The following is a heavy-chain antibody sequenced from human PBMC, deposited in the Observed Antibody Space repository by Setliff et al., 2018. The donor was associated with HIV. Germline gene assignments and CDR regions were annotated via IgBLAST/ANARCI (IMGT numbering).Heavy chain of an antibody. V-gene: IGHV4-39*01. CDR1: GGFISSSSYY. CDR2: IFNDGRT. Sequence: KPSETLSLTCTVSGGFISSSSYYWGWIRQPPGKGLEWIGSIFNDGRTYYNPSLKRRITIPMDTSTNQFSLKLSSVTAADTAVYFCARHFPSISLFFGDPGPFDRWGQGALVTVSS. J-gene: IGHJ4*02. D-gene: IGHD3-10*01. CDR3: ARHFPSISLFFGDPGPFDR.